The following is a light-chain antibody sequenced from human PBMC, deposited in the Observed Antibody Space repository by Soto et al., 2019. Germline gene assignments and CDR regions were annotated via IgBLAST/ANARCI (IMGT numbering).Light chain of an antibody. J-gene: IGKJ1*01. CDR1: QSVSTY. Sequence: EIVWTQSPGTLSLSTGERATLSCRASQSVSTYLAWYQQKPGQAPRLLIYGASTRATGTPARFSGSGSGTEFTLTISSLQSEDFAVYYCQQYNRWLWTFGQGTKVDIK. CDR2: GAS. V-gene: IGKV3-15*01. CDR3: QQYNRWLWT.